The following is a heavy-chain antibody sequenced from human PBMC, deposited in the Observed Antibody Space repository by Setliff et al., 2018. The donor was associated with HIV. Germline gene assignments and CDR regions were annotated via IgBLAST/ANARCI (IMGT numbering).Heavy chain of an antibody. V-gene: IGHV4-38-2*02. CDR1: GFSISTGHY. CDR3: ARDRDSNLDY. J-gene: IGHJ4*02. Sequence: SETLSLTCTVSGFSISTGHYWGWVRQSPGKGLEWIGSVYHSGSTYYAASLKSRVTISVDTSKNQFSLKLTSVTAADTAVYYCARDRDSNLDYWGQGTLVTVSS. CDR2: VYHSGST. D-gene: IGHD5-18*01.